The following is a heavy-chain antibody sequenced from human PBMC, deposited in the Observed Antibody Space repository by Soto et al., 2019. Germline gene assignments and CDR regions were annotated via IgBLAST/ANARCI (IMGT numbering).Heavy chain of an antibody. V-gene: IGHV3-23*01. CDR2: ISGSGGST. J-gene: IGHJ4*02. D-gene: IGHD3-16*01. CDR1: GFTFSSYA. Sequence: EVQVLESGGGLVQPGGSLRRSCAASGFTFSSYAMSWVRQAPGKGLEWVSAISGSGGSTYYADSVKGRFNISRDNSKNTLYLQMNRLRAEDTAVYYCAKVSPWGYLDYWGQGTLVTVSS. CDR3: AKVSPWGYLDY.